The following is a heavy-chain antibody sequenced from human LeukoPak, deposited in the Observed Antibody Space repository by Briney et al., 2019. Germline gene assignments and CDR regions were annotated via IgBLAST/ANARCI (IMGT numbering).Heavy chain of an antibody. D-gene: IGHD3-22*01. CDR3: ARVGYSGYDSSSHFDY. V-gene: IGHV7-4-1*02. J-gene: IGHJ4*02. Sequence: EASVKVSCKASGYTFTIYAMSWVRQAPGQGLEWLGWINTNTGTPTYAQGFTGRFVFSLDTSVSTAYLQISSLKAEDTAVYYCARVGYSGYDSSSHFDYWGQGTLVTVSS. CDR1: GYTFTIYA. CDR2: INTNTGTP.